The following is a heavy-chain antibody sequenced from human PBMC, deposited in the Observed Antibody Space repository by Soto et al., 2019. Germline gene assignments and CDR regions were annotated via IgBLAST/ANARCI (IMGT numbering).Heavy chain of an antibody. J-gene: IGHJ4*02. Sequence: GGSLRLSCAAAGVTCGSYSMNWVRQAPGKGLEWVSSISSSSSYIYYADSVKDRFTISRDNAKNSLYLQMNSLRAEDTAVYYCAGGQDNLAVNFDYWGQGTPVTVSS. CDR3: AGGQDNLAVNFDY. CDR1: GVTCGSYS. CDR2: ISSSSSYI. D-gene: IGHD1-1*01. V-gene: IGHV3-21*04.